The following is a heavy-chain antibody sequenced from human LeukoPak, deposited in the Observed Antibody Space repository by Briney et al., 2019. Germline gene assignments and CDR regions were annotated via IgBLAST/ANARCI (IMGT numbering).Heavy chain of an antibody. V-gene: IGHV1-18*01. Sequence: ASVKVSCKASGYTFTSYGISWVRQAPGQGLEWMGWISAYNGNTNYAQKLQGRVTMTTDTSTSTAYMELRSLRSDDTAVYYCARDYDILTGYYGPHYYFDYWGQGTLVTVSS. CDR3: ARDYDILTGYYGPHYYFDY. D-gene: IGHD3-9*01. J-gene: IGHJ4*02. CDR2: ISAYNGNT. CDR1: GYTFTSYG.